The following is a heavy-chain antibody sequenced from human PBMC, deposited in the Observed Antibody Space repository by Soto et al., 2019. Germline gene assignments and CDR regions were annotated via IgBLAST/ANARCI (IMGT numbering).Heavy chain of an antibody. CDR1: GGSFSGYH. D-gene: IGHD1-26*01. CDR3: ARRMVGTTPDS. CDR2: INHRGSS. Sequence: QVQLQQWGAGLLKPSETLSLTCAVFGGSFSGYHWNWIRQPPGKGLDWIGEINHRGSSSYNPSLKSRVTISVDTSKTQFSLKLSPVTAADTAMYYCARRMVGTTPDSWGQGTLVTVSS. J-gene: IGHJ4*02. V-gene: IGHV4-34*01.